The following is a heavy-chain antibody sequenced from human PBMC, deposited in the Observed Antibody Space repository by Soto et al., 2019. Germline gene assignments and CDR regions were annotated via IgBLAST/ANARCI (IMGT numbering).Heavy chain of an antibody. Sequence: GGSLRLSCAASGFTFSSYGMHWVRQAPGKGLEWVAVISYDGSNKYYADSVKGRFTISRDNSKNTLYLQMNSLRAEDTAVYYCAKSPDHRGSYYLVLLWYGMDVWGQGTTVTVSS. D-gene: IGHD3-10*01. CDR3: AKSPDHRGSYYLVLLWYGMDV. J-gene: IGHJ6*02. CDR1: GFTFSSYG. CDR2: ISYDGSNK. V-gene: IGHV3-30*18.